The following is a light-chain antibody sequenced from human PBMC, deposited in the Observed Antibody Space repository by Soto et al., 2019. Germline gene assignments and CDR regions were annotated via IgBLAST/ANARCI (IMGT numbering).Light chain of an antibody. CDR3: QQYDSYPLT. CDR1: RSINIL. Sequence: DIQMTQSPSTLSASVGDRITITCRASRSINILLAWYQQKTGKVPNLLIYKASTLESGVPSRFSGSGSGTEFSLTISSMQPDDFATYYCQQYDSYPLTFGGGTKVEIK. J-gene: IGKJ4*01. CDR2: KAS. V-gene: IGKV1-5*03.